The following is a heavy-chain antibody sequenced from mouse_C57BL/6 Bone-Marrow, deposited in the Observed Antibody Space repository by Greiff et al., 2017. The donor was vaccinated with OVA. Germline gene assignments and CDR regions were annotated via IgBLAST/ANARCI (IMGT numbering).Heavy chain of an antibody. J-gene: IGHJ3*01. CDR2: IRNKANNHAT. CDR3: TRESVYSTAWFAY. CDR1: GFTFSDAW. D-gene: IGHD2-5*01. Sequence: EVKLVESGRGLVQPGGSMKLSCAASGFTFSDAWMDWVRQSPEKGLEWVAEIRNKANNHATYYAESVKGRFTISRDDSKSSVYLQMNSLRAEDTGIYYCTRESVYSTAWFAYWGQGTLVTVSA. V-gene: IGHV6-6*01.